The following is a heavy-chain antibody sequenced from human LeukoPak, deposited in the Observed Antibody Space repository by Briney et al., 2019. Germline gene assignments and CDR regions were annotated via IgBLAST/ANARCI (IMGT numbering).Heavy chain of an antibody. CDR3: AKDLSDIVVVVAPDGVDY. J-gene: IGHJ4*02. D-gene: IGHD2-15*01. CDR1: GFTFSDYE. CDR2: ISYDGSNK. V-gene: IGHV3-30*18. Sequence: PSGGSLRLSCAASGFTFSDYEMKWVRQAPGKGLEWVAVISYDGSNKYYADSVKGRFTISRDNSKDTLYLQMNSLRAEDTAVYYCAKDLSDIVVVVAPDGVDYWGQGTLVTVSS.